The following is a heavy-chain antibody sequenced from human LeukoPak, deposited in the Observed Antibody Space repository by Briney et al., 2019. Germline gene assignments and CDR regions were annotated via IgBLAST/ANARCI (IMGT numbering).Heavy chain of an antibody. CDR3: AKDGGLGYYGSDDY. D-gene: IGHD3-10*01. Sequence: GGSLRLSCAASGFTFSSYGMHWVRQAPGKGLEWVAVISYDGSNKYYADSVKGRFTISRDNSKNKLYLQMNSLRAEDTAVYYCAKDGGLGYYGSDDYWGQGTLVTVSS. V-gene: IGHV3-30*18. CDR2: ISYDGSNK. J-gene: IGHJ4*02. CDR1: GFTFSSYG.